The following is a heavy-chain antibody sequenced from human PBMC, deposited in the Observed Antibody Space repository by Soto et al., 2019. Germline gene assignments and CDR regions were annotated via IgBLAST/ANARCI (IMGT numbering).Heavy chain of an antibody. V-gene: IGHV1-69*13. D-gene: IGHD6-6*01. CDR1: GGTFSSYA. Sequence: GASLKVSCKASGGTFSSYAISWVRQAPGQGLEWMGGIIPIFGTANYAQKFQGRVTITADESTSTAYMELSSLRSEYTGVYYCARALVFVPPFGMDVWGQGTTVTVSS. CDR3: ARALVFVPPFGMDV. J-gene: IGHJ6*02. CDR2: IIPIFGTA.